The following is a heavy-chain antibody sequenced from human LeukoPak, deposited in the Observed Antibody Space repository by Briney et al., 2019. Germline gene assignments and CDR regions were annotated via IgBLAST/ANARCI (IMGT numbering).Heavy chain of an antibody. CDR3: ARGIWSARTVDYYLDY. CDR1: GYSFISNS. Sequence: ASVKVSCKTSGYSFISNSMHWVRQAPGQRLEWMGWINPGTANTKYSQKFQGRVTITRDTSASTAYMELSSLTSEDTAVYYCARGIWSARTVDYYLDYWGQGTLVTVSS. J-gene: IGHJ4*02. D-gene: IGHD2-21*01. V-gene: IGHV1-3*01. CDR2: INPGTANT.